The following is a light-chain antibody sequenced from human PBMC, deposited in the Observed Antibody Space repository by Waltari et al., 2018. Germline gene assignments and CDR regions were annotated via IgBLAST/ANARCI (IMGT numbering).Light chain of an antibody. Sequence: QSALTQPASVSGSPGQSITISCTGTSSDIGSHNIVSWYQQHPGKAPKPMLYEVSKRPSGVSNLLSGSKSGNRACLTISGLQAEDEADYYCCSYAGSSTVDVVFGGGTKLTVL. V-gene: IGLV2-23*02. CDR1: SSDIGSHNI. J-gene: IGLJ2*01. CDR3: CSYAGSSTVDVV. CDR2: EVS.